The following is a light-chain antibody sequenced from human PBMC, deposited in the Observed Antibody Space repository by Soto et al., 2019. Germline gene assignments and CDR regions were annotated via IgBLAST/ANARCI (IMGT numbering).Light chain of an antibody. CDR2: AVS. Sequence: TQSPATLSLSPGERATLSCRASQSVSSYLAWYQQKPGKVPELLIYAVSTLQSGVPSRFSGSGSGTEFTLTISSLQPEDIATYYCQKYNTAPQTFGPGTKVEIK. CDR1: QSVSSY. CDR3: QKYNTAPQT. J-gene: IGKJ1*01. V-gene: IGKV1-27*01.